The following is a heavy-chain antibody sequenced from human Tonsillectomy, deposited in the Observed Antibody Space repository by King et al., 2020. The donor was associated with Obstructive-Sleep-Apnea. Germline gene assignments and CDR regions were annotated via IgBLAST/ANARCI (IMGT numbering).Heavy chain of an antibody. D-gene: IGHD3-22*01. V-gene: IGHV3-48*04. CDR1: GFTFSSYS. Sequence: VQLVESGGGLVQPGGSLRLSCAASGFTFSSYSMNWVRQAPGKGLEWVSYISSSSSTIYYADSVKGRFTISRDNAKNSLYLQMNSLRAEDTAVYYCAREVVGYGMDVWGQGTTVTVSS. CDR2: ISSSSSTI. CDR3: AREVVGYGMDV. J-gene: IGHJ6*02.